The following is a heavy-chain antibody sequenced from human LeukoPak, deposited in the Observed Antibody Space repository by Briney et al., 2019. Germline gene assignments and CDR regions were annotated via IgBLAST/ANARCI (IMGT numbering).Heavy chain of an antibody. D-gene: IGHD4-17*01. Sequence: ASVKVSCKASGYTFTGYYMHWVRRAPGQGLEWMGWINPNSVGTNYAQKFQGRVTMTRDTSISTAYMELSRLRSDDTAVYYCARANGDYNDAFDIWGQGTMVTVSS. V-gene: IGHV1-2*02. CDR1: GYTFTGYY. CDR3: ARANGDYNDAFDI. J-gene: IGHJ3*02. CDR2: INPNSVGT.